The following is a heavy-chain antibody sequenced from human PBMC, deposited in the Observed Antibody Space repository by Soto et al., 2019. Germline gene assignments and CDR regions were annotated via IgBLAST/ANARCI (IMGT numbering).Heavy chain of an antibody. V-gene: IGHV3-9*01. CDR3: AKAFKPGEGGDYYYMAV. D-gene: IGHD3-16*01. CDR1: GFTFDAYA. Sequence: EVQLVESGGGLVQPGRSLRLSCAASGFTFDAYAMHWVRQAPGKGLEWVSGISWNSGSIGYAESVKGRFTISRDNAKNSLYLQMNSVRAEDTALYYCAKAFKPGEGGDYYYMAVGGKGTTVTVSS. J-gene: IGHJ6*03. CDR2: ISWNSGSI.